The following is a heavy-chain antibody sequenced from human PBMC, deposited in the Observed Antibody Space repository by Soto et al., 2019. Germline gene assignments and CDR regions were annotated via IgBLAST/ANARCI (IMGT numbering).Heavy chain of an antibody. Sequence: EVQLVESGGGLVQPGGSLRLSCAASGFTFSSYWMSWVRQVPGKGLEWVAKIKEDGSEKYYVDSVKGRFTISRDNAKNSLYLQMNSLRAEDTAVYYCARGQWGLDVWGQGTTVTVSS. CDR3: ARGQWGLDV. CDR1: GFTFSSYW. CDR2: IKEDGSEK. D-gene: IGHD6-19*01. V-gene: IGHV3-7*01. J-gene: IGHJ6*02.